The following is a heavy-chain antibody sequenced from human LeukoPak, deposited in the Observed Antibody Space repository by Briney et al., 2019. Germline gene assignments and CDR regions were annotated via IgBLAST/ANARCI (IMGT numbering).Heavy chain of an antibody. CDR1: GYTFTSYG. D-gene: IGHD2-21*01. V-gene: IGHV1-18*01. CDR3: ARVDIVVVSARAFDI. J-gene: IGHJ3*02. Sequence: ASVKVSCKASGYTFTSYGISWVRQAPGQGLEWMGWISAYNGNTNYAQKLQGRVTMTRDTSISTAYMELSRLRSDDTAVYYCARVDIVVVSARAFDIWGQGTMVTVSS. CDR2: ISAYNGNT.